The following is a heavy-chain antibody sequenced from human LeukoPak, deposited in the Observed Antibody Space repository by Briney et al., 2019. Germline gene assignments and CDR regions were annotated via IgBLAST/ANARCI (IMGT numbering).Heavy chain of an antibody. Sequence: GASVKVSCKASGYTFTSYAMNWMRQAPGHRLEWMGWITADDGDTKYSEDLQGRVTITSDTSATTTYIELSSLTSEDMAVYYCAKEGLRVGAPRNYFDYWGQGTLVTVSS. CDR1: GYTFTSYA. CDR2: ITADDGDT. J-gene: IGHJ4*02. D-gene: IGHD1-26*01. V-gene: IGHV1-3*03. CDR3: AKEGLRVGAPRNYFDY.